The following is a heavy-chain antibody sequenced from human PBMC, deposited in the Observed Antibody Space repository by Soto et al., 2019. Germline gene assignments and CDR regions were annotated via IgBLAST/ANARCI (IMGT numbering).Heavy chain of an antibody. J-gene: IGHJ4*02. CDR3: AGDPYYDILTGYSPTFGY. CDR2: IIPIFGTA. V-gene: IGHV1-69*12. Sequence: QVQLVQSGAEVKKPGSSVKVSCKASGGTFSSYAISWVRQAPGQGLEWMGGIIPIFGTANYAQKFQGRVTITGDESTGTGYMGLGSLRFEDTGVYYCAGDPYYDILTGYSPTFGYWGQGTLVTVSS. CDR1: GGTFSSYA. D-gene: IGHD3-9*01.